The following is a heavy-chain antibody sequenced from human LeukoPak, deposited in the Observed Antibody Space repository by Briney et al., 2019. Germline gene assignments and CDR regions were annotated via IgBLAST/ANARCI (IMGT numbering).Heavy chain of an antibody. CDR2: IYYSGST. V-gene: IGHV4-30-4*01. Sequence: SQTLSLTCTVSGGSISSGDYYWSWIRQPPGKGLEWIGYIYYSGSTYYNPSLKSRVTISVDTSKNQFSLKLSPVTAADTAVYYCARAERAVTPEEAFDIWGQGTMVTVSS. J-gene: IGHJ3*02. CDR1: GGSISSGDYY. CDR3: ARAERAVTPEEAFDI. D-gene: IGHD4-17*01.